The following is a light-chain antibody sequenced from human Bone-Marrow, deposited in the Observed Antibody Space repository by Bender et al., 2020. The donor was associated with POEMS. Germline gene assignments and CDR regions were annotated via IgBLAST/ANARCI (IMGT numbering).Light chain of an antibody. CDR3: QAWDSSTLYV. CDR1: KLGNNF. J-gene: IGLJ1*01. V-gene: IGLV3-1*01. Sequence: SYVLTQPPSVSVAPGQTASVTCSGDKLGNNFASWYQQKPGQSPVLVIYQDTKRPSGIPERFSGSSSGNTATLTISGTQAMDEADYYCQAWDSSTLYVFGTGTKVTVL. CDR2: QDT.